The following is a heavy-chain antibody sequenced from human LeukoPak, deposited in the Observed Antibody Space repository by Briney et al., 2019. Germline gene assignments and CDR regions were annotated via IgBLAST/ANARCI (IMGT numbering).Heavy chain of an antibody. CDR1: GGTFSSYA. V-gene: IGHV1-69*05. CDR2: IILIFGTA. D-gene: IGHD6-19*01. Sequence: SVKVSCKASGGTFSSYAISWVRQAPGQGLEWMGRIILIFGTANYAQKFQGRVTITTDESTSTAYMELSSLRSEDTAVYYCARVMAVADDFDYWGQGTLVTVSS. J-gene: IGHJ4*02. CDR3: ARVMAVADDFDY.